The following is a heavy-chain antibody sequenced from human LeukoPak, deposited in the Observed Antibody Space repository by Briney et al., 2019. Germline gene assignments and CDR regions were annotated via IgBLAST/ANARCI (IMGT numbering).Heavy chain of an antibody. CDR3: AKDLHYYGPGSSPQY. V-gene: IGHV3-30*18. CDR2: ISYDGSTK. D-gene: IGHD3-10*01. J-gene: IGHJ4*02. CDR1: GFTFSNYA. Sequence: QAGGSLRLSCEASGFTFSNYAMHWVRRAPGKGLEWVALISYDGSTKHYADSVKGRFTISRDNSKNTLSLQINSLRSEDTAVYYCAKDLHYYGPGSSPQYWGQGTLVTVSS.